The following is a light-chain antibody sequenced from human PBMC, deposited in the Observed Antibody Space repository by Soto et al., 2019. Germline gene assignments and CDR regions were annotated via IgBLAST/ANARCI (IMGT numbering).Light chain of an antibody. CDR3: ASYRSGPLYV. CDR1: SADFSTSNF. CDR2: DFT. J-gene: IGLJ1*01. Sequence: QSVLTQPASVSGSPGQSITISCTGISADFSTSNFVSWYQHHPGKGPRLILYDFTHRPSGISDRFSGSKSGDTASLTISGLRAEDEADYYCASYRSGPLYVFGAGTKVTAL. V-gene: IGLV2-14*03.